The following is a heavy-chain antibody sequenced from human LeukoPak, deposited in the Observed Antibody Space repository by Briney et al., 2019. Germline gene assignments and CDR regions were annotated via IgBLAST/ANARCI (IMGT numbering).Heavy chain of an antibody. D-gene: IGHD6-19*01. CDR2: ISSSGSTI. Sequence: GGSLRLSCAASGFTFSSYEMNWVRQAPGKGLEWVSYISSSGSTIYYADSVKGRFTISRDNAKNSLYLQMNSLRAEDTAVYYCARVGSSGWYVLFFDYWGQGTLVTVSS. J-gene: IGHJ4*02. CDR1: GFTFSSYE. CDR3: ARVGSSGWYVLFFDY. V-gene: IGHV3-48*03.